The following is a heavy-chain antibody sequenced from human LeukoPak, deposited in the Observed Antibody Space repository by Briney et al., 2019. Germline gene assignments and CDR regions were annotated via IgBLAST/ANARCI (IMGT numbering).Heavy chain of an antibody. D-gene: IGHD4-17*01. CDR3: AKEAGQDYGALDAFDI. CDR2: IGGSSTSI. J-gene: IGHJ3*02. Sequence: GGSLRLSCAASGFTFSSYSMNWVRQAPGKGLEWVSSIGGSSTSICYADSVKGRFTISRDNAKNSLYLQMNSLRAEDTAVYYCAKEAGQDYGALDAFDIWGQGTMVTVSS. CDR1: GFTFSSYS. V-gene: IGHV3-21*01.